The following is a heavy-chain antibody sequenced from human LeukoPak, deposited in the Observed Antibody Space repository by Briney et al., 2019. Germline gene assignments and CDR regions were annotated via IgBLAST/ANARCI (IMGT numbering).Heavy chain of an antibody. CDR1: GFSVSSKY. J-gene: IGHJ4*02. V-gene: IGHV3-53*01. D-gene: IGHD2-2*01. Sequence: GGSLRLSCAASGFSVSSKYMSWVRQAPGKGLEWVSVIYTSGTTFYADSVKGRFTISRDNSRNTVYLQMNSLRTEDTALYYCAGGQMFTSSGFDYWGQGALVTVSS. CDR3: AGGQMFTSSGFDY. CDR2: IYTSGTT.